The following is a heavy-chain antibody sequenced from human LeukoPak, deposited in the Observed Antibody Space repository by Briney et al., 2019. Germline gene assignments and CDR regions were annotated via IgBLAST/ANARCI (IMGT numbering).Heavy chain of an antibody. V-gene: IGHV3-23*01. CDR2: ISGTGGRT. J-gene: IGHJ6*02. Sequence: YPGGSLRLSCTASGFTFSNYAMTWVRQAPGKGLEWVSSISGTGGRTYSADSVKGRFTISRDNSKNTLYLQMKNLRVEHTAVYYCAKGLHGGVGYGVDVWGQGTTVSVSS. D-gene: IGHD3-16*01. CDR3: AKGLHGGVGYGVDV. CDR1: GFTFSNYA.